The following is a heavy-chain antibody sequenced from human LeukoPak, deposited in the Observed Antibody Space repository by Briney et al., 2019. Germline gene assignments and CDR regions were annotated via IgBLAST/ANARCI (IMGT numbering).Heavy chain of an antibody. CDR3: ARLLRNIAAAVYYFDY. Sequence: GESLKISCKAFGYTFTNYWIGWVRQVPGKGLEWMGIIYPGDSDTRYSPSFQGQVTISADKSISTAYLQWSSLKASDTAMYYCARLLRNIAAAVYYFDYWGQGTLVTVSS. J-gene: IGHJ4*02. CDR1: GYTFTNYW. D-gene: IGHD6-13*01. CDR2: IYPGDSDT. V-gene: IGHV5-51*01.